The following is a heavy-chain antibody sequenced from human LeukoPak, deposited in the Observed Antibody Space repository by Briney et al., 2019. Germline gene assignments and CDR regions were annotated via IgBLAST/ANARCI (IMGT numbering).Heavy chain of an antibody. CDR2: MNPNSGNT. V-gene: IGHV1-8*03. J-gene: IGHJ4*02. CDR1: GYTFTSYD. D-gene: IGHD6-19*01. CDR3: ARGRGSGWLTDFDY. Sequence: ASVKVSCKASGYTFTSYDINWVRQATGQGLEWMGWMNPNSGNTGYAQKFQGRVTITRNTSISTAYMELSSLRSEDTAVYYCARGRGSGWLTDFDYWGQGTLVTVSS.